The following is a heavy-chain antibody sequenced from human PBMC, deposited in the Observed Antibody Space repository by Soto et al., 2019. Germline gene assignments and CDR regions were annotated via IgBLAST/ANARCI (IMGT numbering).Heavy chain of an antibody. D-gene: IGHD1-26*01. V-gene: IGHV3-23*01. J-gene: IGHJ4*02. Sequence: QSGGSLRLSCAASGFPFNNYAMSWVRQAPGKGLEWVSAIRGSDESTYYAQSVKGRFTISRDNSKNSLYLQMNSLRAEDTAVYYCARQHSGSYYFDYWGQGTPVTVSS. CDR2: IRGSDEST. CDR3: ARQHSGSYYFDY. CDR1: GFPFNNYA.